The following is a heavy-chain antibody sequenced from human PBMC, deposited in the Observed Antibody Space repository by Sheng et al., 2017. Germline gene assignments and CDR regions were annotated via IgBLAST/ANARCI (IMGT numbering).Heavy chain of an antibody. J-gene: IGHJ3*02. D-gene: IGHD1-7*01. V-gene: IGHV3-7*05. CDR1: GFTFSSYW. Sequence: EVQLVESGGGLVQPGGSLRLSCAASGFTFSSYWMTWVRQVPGKGLEWVANMWQVGSEGHYADSVKGRFTISRDNAENLLYLQMNSLRAEDTAVYYCARDRDYLNGTVHYDAFDIWGQGTVVTVSS. CDR2: MWQVGSEG. CDR3: ARDRDYLNGTVHYDAFDI.